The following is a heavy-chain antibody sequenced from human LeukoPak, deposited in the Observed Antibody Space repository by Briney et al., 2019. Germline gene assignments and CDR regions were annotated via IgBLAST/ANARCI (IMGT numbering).Heavy chain of an antibody. CDR2: IRTKTYSETT. V-gene: IGHV3-49*04. Sequence: PGGSLRLSCTGSGFAFDDYVLTWVRQAPGKGLEWVGLIRTKTYSETTEYAASVKGRFTISRDNSKNTLYLQMNSLRAEDTAVYYCARDRFGESFYWGQGTLVTVSS. CDR3: ARDRFGESFY. J-gene: IGHJ4*02. D-gene: IGHD3-16*01. CDR1: GFAFDDYV.